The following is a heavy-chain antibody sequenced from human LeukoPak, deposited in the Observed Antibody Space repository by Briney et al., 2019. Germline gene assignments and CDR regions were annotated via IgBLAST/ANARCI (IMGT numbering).Heavy chain of an antibody. CDR2: INNGGGT. Sequence: SETVPLTCTATGYSLRGYYWTWIPQPPGKGVEWVGEINNGGGTNYTPSIKGRVTVSVETSKNQFSLRLTSVTAAATAVYYCARGVGISGATRRFDHWGQGALVTVSS. CDR1: GYSLRGYY. CDR3: ARGVGISGATRRFDH. J-gene: IGHJ5*02. V-gene: IGHV4-34*01. D-gene: IGHD1-7*01.